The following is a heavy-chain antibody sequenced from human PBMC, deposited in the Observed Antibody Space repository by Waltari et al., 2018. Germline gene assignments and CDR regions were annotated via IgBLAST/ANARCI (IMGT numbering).Heavy chain of an antibody. CDR2: IGGTHANI. D-gene: IGHD3-10*01. CDR1: GFDFSDYD. J-gene: IGHJ5*02. CDR3: TRDLYGSGGDWFDP. V-gene: IGHV3-21*03. Sequence: EVRLAESGGGLVKPGGSLRLSCTASGFDFSDYDRNWVRQAPGAGLGGVSSIGGTHANIFYADSVKGRFTVSRDNAKNSLYLQMDNLRAEDSGLYFCTRDLYGSGGDWFDPWGQGTLVTVSS.